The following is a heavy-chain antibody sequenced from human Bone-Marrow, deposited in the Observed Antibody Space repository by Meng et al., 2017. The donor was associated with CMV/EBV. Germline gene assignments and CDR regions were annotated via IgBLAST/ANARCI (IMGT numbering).Heavy chain of an antibody. CDR1: GGSISSSSYY. CDR2: INHSGST. D-gene: IGHD1-26*01. CDR3: ARFSVGATPPHGDY. J-gene: IGHJ4*02. Sequence: GSLRLSCTVSGGSISSSSYYWGWIRQPPGKGLEWIGEINHSGSTNYNPSLKSRVTISVDTSKNQFSLKLSSVTAADTAVYYCARFSVGATPPHGDYWGQGTLVTVSS. V-gene: IGHV4-39*07.